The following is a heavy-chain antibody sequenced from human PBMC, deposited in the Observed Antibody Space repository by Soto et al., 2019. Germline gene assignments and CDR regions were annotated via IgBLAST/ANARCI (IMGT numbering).Heavy chain of an antibody. CDR3: GRGGVWGLVDY. CDR1: GGSISSGGYS. Sequence: SETLSLTCAVSGGSISSGGYSWSWIRQPPGKGLEWIGNIYYSGSAYYNPSLKSRVTISVDMSKNNFSLKLSSVTAADTAVYYCGRGGVWGLVDYWGRGTLVTVSS. D-gene: IGHD3-16*01. J-gene: IGHJ4*02. CDR2: IYYSGSA. V-gene: IGHV4-30-2*03.